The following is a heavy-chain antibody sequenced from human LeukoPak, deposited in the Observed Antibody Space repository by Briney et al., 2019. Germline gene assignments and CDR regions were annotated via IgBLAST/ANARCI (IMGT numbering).Heavy chain of an antibody. D-gene: IGHD3-10*01. Sequence: SETLSLTCAVYGGSFSGYYWSWIRQPPGKGLGWIGEINHSGSTNYNPSLKSRVTISVDTSKNQFSLKLSSVTAADTAVYYCARGPPGYYGSGSYRRYYYYYYMDVWGKGTTVTVSS. CDR3: ARGPPGYYGSGSYRRYYYYYYMDV. CDR1: GGSFSGYY. J-gene: IGHJ6*03. CDR2: INHSGST. V-gene: IGHV4-34*01.